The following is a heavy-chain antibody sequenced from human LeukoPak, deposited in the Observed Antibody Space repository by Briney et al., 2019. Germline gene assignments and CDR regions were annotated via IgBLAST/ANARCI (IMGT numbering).Heavy chain of an antibody. CDR3: AKIVVVMTNDAFDI. D-gene: IGHD3-22*01. V-gene: IGHV3-73*01. CDR2: ITGTHAT. J-gene: IGHJ3*02. Sequence: GGSLRLSCAASGFTFSASPMHWVRQASGKGLEWVGRITGTHATAYSATVKGRFTISRDDSKYTTYLQMNSLETEDTAVYYCAKIVVVMTNDAFDIRGQGTMVTVSS. CDR1: GFTFSASP.